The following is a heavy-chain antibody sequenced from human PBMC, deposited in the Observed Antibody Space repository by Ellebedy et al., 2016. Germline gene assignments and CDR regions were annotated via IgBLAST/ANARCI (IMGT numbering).Heavy chain of an antibody. J-gene: IGHJ2*01. CDR1: GFSLSTSGVG. V-gene: IGHV2-5*02. Sequence: SGSTLVKPTQTLTLTCTLSGFSLSTSGVGVGGIRQPPGKALEWLALIYWDDDKRYSPSLKSRLTITKDTSKNQVVLTMTNMDPVDTATYYCAHFRLGGYSGYFDLWGRGTLVTVSS. D-gene: IGHD2-15*01. CDR3: AHFRLGGYSGYFDL. CDR2: IYWDDDK.